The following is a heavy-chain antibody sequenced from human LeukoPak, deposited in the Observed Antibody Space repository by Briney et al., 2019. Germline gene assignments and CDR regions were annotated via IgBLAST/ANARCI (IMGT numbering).Heavy chain of an antibody. CDR1: GFTFSSYA. V-gene: IGHV3-21*06. Sequence: KAGGSLRLSCAASGFTFSSYAMHWVRQAPGKGLEWVSSISGSNIYINYADSVKGRFTISSDNARDSVFLQMNSLRAEDTAVYYCARALYDSSGYYFDYWGQGTLVTVSS. D-gene: IGHD3-22*01. CDR2: ISGSNIYI. J-gene: IGHJ4*02. CDR3: ARALYDSSGYYFDY.